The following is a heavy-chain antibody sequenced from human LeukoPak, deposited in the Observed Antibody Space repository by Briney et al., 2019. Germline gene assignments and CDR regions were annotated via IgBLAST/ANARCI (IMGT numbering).Heavy chain of an antibody. D-gene: IGHD3-3*01. Sequence: ASVKVSCKASGGTFSSYAISWVRQAPGQGLEWMGGIIPIFGTANYAQKFQGRVTITTDESASTAYMELSSLRSEDTAVYYCASGSIRFLEWSQGHYYYMDVWGKGTTVTVSS. CDR1: GGTFSSYA. V-gene: IGHV1-69*05. CDR3: ASGSIRFLEWSQGHYYYMDV. CDR2: IIPIFGTA. J-gene: IGHJ6*03.